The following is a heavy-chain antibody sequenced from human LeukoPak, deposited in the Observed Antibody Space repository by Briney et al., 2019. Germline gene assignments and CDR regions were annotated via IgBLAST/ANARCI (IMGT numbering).Heavy chain of an antibody. CDR1: GGTFSSYA. D-gene: IGHD3-16*02. CDR2: IIPILGIA. J-gene: IGHJ4*02. V-gene: IGHV1-69*04. CDR3: ARDLYDYVWGSYRSEYYFDY. Sequence: SVKVSCKASGGTFSSYAISWVRQAPGQGLEWMGRIIPILGIANYAQKFQGRVTISADKSTSTAYMELSSLRSEDTAVYYCARDLYDYVWGSYRSEYYFDYWGQGTLVTVSS.